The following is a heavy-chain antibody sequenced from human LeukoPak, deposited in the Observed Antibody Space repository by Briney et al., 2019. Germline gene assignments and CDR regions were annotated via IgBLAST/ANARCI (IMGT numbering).Heavy chain of an antibody. Sequence: SETLSLTCTVSGGSISGSCWSWIRQPAGKGLEWIGRMHADGDTNYNPSLKSRITMSFDTPENQFSLKLTSVTAADTAVYFCARAPSGCGGTCAFDYWGQGTLVTVSS. J-gene: IGHJ4*02. D-gene: IGHD2-15*01. CDR3: ARAPSGCGGTCAFDY. CDR1: GGSISGSC. V-gene: IGHV4-4*07. CDR2: MHADGDT.